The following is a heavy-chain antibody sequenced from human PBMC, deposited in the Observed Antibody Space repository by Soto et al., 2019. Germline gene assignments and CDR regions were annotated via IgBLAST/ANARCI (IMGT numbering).Heavy chain of an antibody. CDR3: ARDRMTTVPYYYYGMNV. CDR1: GYTFNIYY. V-gene: IGHV1-2*02. Sequence: QVQLVQSGAEVKKPGASVKVSCRASGYTFNIYYVHWVRQAPGQGLEWMGWINPNSGGTNYAQKFQGRVTMTSDTSINTAYMEVSRLGSDDTAVYYCARDRMTTVPYYYYGMNVWGQGTTVTVSS. J-gene: IGHJ6*02. CDR2: INPNSGGT. D-gene: IGHD4-4*01.